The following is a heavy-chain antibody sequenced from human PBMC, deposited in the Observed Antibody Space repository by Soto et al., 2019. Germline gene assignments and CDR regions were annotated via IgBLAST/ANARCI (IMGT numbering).Heavy chain of an antibody. CDR1: GGSISGHY. CDR3: ARAGGDEVQGNNWFDP. V-gene: IGHV4-4*07. D-gene: IGHD1-1*01. Sequence: QVQLQESGPGLVKPSETLSLTCTVSGGSISGHYWSWIRQPPGKGLEWIGRIYISGSTNYIPSLKSRVTMSLDTSRTQFSLKLTPVTAADTAIYYCARAGGDEVQGNNWFDPWGQGTLVTVSS. CDR2: IYISGST. J-gene: IGHJ5*02.